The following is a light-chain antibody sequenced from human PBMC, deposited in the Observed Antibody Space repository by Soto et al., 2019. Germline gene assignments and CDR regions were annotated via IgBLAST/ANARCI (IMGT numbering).Light chain of an antibody. CDR3: SSYTSSSTYV. V-gene: IGLV2-14*01. CDR1: SSDVGGYNS. J-gene: IGLJ1*01. Sequence: QSALTQPASVSGSPGQSITISCTGTSSDVGGYNSVSWYQQHPGKAPNVMIYDVSNRPSGVSNRFSGSKSGNTASLTISGLQAEDEADYYCSSYTSSSTYVFGTGTKLTVL. CDR2: DVS.